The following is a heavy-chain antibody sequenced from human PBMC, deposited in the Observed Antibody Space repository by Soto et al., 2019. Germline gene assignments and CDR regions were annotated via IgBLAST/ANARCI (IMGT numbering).Heavy chain of an antibody. Sequence: PSETLSLTCTVSGGSISSYYWSWIRQPPGKGLEWIGYIYYSGSTNYNPSLKSRVTISVDTSKNQFSLNLSSVTAADTAVYYCAFGATREYFDCWGQGTLVTVSS. CDR2: IYYSGST. V-gene: IGHV4-59*01. D-gene: IGHD3-10*01. CDR3: AFGATREYFDC. CDR1: GGSISSYY. J-gene: IGHJ4*02.